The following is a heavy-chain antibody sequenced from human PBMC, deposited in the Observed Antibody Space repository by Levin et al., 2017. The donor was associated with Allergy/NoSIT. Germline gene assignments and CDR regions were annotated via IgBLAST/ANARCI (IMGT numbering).Heavy chain of an antibody. J-gene: IGHJ4*02. CDR3: ARDNHWNDQSRGVYFDY. D-gene: IGHD1-1*01. CDR1: GFTFSSFT. Sequence: GGSLRLSCAASGFTFSSFTMNWVRQAPGKGLEWVSYISRGSNTIYYADSVKGRFTISRDNAKNSLYLQMNSLRDEDTAVYYCARDNHWNDQSRGVYFDYWGLGTLVTVSS. CDR2: ISRGSNTI. V-gene: IGHV3-48*02.